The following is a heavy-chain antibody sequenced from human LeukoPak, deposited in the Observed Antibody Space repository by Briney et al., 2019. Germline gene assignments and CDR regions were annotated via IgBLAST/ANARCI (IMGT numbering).Heavy chain of an antibody. D-gene: IGHD6-13*01. V-gene: IGHV4-59*08. Sequence: SETLSLTCTVSGASTSSSFWSWIRQSPGKGLEWFGYINYRGETSQNPSLESRVSMSVDTSKNQISLQLSSVTAADTAVYYCARHLSWARGAFDIWGQGTMVTVSS. J-gene: IGHJ3*02. CDR3: ARHLSWARGAFDI. CDR1: GASTSSSF. CDR2: INYRGET.